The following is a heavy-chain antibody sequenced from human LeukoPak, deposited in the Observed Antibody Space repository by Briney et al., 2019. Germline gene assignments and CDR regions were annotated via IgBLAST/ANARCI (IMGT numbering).Heavy chain of an antibody. J-gene: IGHJ4*02. Sequence: PGGSLRLSCAASGFTFNNYAMSWVRQAPGKGLEWASGISGSGGSTYYVDSVKGRFTISRETSNNTLYLQMDSLRAEDTAVYYCAKESIAAPGRDFDYWGQGALVTVSS. V-gene: IGHV3-23*01. D-gene: IGHD6-13*01. CDR2: ISGSGGST. CDR3: AKESIAAPGRDFDY. CDR1: GFTFNNYA.